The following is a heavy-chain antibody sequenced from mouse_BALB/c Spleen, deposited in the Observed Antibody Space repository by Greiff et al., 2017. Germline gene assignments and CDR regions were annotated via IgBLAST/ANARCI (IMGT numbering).Heavy chain of an antibody. J-gene: IGHJ3*01. Sequence: EVQLQQSGPGLVKPSQSLSLTCTVTGYSITSDYAWNWIRQFPGNKLEWMGYISYSGSTSYNPSLKSRISITRDTSKNQFFLQLNSVTTEDTATYYCARGDDGYYLAWFAYWGQGTLVTVSA. V-gene: IGHV3-2*02. D-gene: IGHD2-3*01. CDR3: ARGDDGYYLAWFAY. CDR2: ISYSGST. CDR1: GYSITSDYA.